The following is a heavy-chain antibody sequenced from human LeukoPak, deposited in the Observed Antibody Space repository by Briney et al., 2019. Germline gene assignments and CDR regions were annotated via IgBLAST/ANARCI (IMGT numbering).Heavy chain of an antibody. V-gene: IGHV1-18*01. CDR2: ISAYNGNT. Sequence: ASVRVSFKASGYTFTSYGISWVRQAPGQGGERMGWISAYNGNTNYAQKLQGRVTMPTATSTSTAYMQLRSLRSADTAVYYCARDSYYDFWSGYGPGYYYGMDVWGQGTTVTVSS. D-gene: IGHD3-3*01. CDR3: ARDSYYDFWSGYGPGYYYGMDV. CDR1: GYTFTSYG. J-gene: IGHJ6*02.